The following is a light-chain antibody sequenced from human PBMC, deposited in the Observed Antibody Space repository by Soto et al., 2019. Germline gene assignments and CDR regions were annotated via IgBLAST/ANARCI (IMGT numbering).Light chain of an antibody. Sequence: DIQMTQSPSTLSASVGDRVTITCRASQSISSWLAWYQQKPGKAPKILIYDASSLESGVPSRFSGSGSGTEVTLTISSLQPDDFAAYYCEQYNSYSEAFCPGTKVDIK. J-gene: IGKJ3*01. CDR2: DAS. CDR3: EQYNSYSEA. V-gene: IGKV1-5*01. CDR1: QSISSW.